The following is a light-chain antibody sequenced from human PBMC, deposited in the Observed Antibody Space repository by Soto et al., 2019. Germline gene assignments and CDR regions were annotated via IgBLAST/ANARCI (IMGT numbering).Light chain of an antibody. J-gene: IGKJ4*01. CDR3: QQFNSYLLT. CDR2: DAS. V-gene: IGKV1-13*02. Sequence: AVQFTHSPSSLSASLGEGVTISCRASQGISSALAWYQQKPGKAPKLLIYDASSLESGVPSRFSGSGSGTDFTLTISSLQPEDFATYYCQQFNSYLLTFGGGTKVDIK. CDR1: QGISSA.